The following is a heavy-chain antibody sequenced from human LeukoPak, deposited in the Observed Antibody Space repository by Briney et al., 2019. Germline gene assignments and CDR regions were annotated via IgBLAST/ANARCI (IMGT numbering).Heavy chain of an antibody. J-gene: IGHJ4*02. D-gene: IGHD2-2*01. CDR3: ARDQTVYCSSTSCPRLWFGY. V-gene: IGHV4-61*02. Sequence: TSQTLSLTCAVSGGSISSGSYYWSWIRQPAGKGLEWIGRIYTSGGTNYNPSLKSRVTISVDTSKNQFSLKLSSVTAADTAVYYCARDQTVYCSSTSCPRLWFGYWGQGTLVTVSS. CDR1: GGSISSGSYY. CDR2: IYTSGGT.